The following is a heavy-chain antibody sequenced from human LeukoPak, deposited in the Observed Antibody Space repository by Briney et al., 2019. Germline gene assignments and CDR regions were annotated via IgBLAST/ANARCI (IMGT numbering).Heavy chain of an antibody. Sequence: PGGSLRLSCAASGFTFSTYSMIWVRQAPGKGLEWVSSVTSSSSYIYYAGSVTGRFTISRDNAKNSLYLQMNSLRAEDTAVYYCARGIESRDMITYWGQGTLVTVSS. CDR2: VTSSSSYI. CDR1: GFTFSTYS. CDR3: ARGIESRDMITY. D-gene: IGHD3-16*01. V-gene: IGHV3-21*01. J-gene: IGHJ4*02.